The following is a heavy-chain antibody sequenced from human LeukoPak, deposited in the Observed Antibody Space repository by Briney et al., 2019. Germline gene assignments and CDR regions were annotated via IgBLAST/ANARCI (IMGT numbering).Heavy chain of an antibody. Sequence: ASVKVSCKASGYTFTNNYLHWVRQATGQGLEWMGWMNPNSGNTGYAQKFQGRVTMTRSTSISTAYMELSSLRSEDTAVYYCARGQYGSSWYDYWGQGSLVTVSS. J-gene: IGHJ4*02. CDR3: ARGQYGSSWYDY. V-gene: IGHV1-8*02. D-gene: IGHD6-13*01. CDR2: MNPNSGNT. CDR1: GYTFTNNY.